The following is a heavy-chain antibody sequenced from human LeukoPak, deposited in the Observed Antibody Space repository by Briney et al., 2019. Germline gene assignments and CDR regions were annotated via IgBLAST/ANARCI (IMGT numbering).Heavy chain of an antibody. CDR3: AKDPSGIVGATEGAFDI. CDR1: GFSFSDYW. CDR2: IKQDGSEK. Sequence: GGSLRLSCAASGFSFSDYWMNWVRQAPGKGLEWVANIKQDGSEKYYVGSVKGRFTISRDNAKNSLYLQMNSLRAEDTAVYYCAKDPSGIVGATEGAFDIWGQGTMVTVSS. D-gene: IGHD1-26*01. J-gene: IGHJ3*02. V-gene: IGHV3-7*01.